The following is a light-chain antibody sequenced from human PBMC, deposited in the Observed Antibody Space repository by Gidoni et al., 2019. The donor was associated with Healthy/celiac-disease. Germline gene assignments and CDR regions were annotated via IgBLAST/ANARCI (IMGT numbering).Light chain of an antibody. Sequence: EIVLTQSPATLSLSPGERATLSCRASQSVSSYLAWYQQKPGQAPRLLIYDASNRATGIPARFSGSGSGTDFTLNISSLEPEDFAVYYCQQRSNWPPYMYTFGQGTKLEIK. J-gene: IGKJ2*01. CDR3: QQRSNWPPYMYT. CDR2: DAS. CDR1: QSVSSY. V-gene: IGKV3-11*01.